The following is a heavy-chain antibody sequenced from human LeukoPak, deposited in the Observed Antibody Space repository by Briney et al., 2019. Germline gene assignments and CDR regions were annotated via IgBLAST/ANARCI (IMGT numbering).Heavy chain of an antibody. D-gene: IGHD3-16*01. Sequence: GGSLRLSCAASGFTFSDYYMGWFRPPPGKGLEWVSYISYSGSTMYYADSVRGRFTISRDNAKNSLFLQTNSMRAEDTAVYYCARVKGAHAFDIWGQGTMVTVSS. J-gene: IGHJ3*02. V-gene: IGHV3-11*04. CDR3: ARVKGAHAFDI. CDR1: GFTFSDYY. CDR2: ISYSGSTM.